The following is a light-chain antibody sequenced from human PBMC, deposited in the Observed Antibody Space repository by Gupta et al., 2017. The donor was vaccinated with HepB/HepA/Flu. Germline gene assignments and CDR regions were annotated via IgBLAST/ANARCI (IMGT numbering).Light chain of an antibody. CDR1: SLRSYY. CDR3: NSRDSSGNHLV. CDR2: GKN. V-gene: IGLV3-19*01. J-gene: IGLJ2*01. Sequence: SSELTPAPAVSVASGQTVRITCQGDSLRSYYASWYQQKPGQAPVLVIYGKNNRPSGIPDRFSGSSSGNTASLTITGAQAEDEADYYCNSRDSSGNHLVFGGGTKLTVL.